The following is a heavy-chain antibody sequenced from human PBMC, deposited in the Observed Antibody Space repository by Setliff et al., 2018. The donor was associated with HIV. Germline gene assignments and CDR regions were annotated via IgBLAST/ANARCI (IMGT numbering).Heavy chain of an antibody. CDR1: GYIITGYL. CDR2: INPNSGGT. V-gene: IGHV1-2*02. D-gene: IGHD3-22*01. J-gene: IGHJ4*02. Sequence: ASVKVSCKASGYIITGYLIHWVRQAPGQGLEWMGWINPNSGGTNYAQKFQGRVTMTRDTSISTAYMELSGLRSDDTAVYYCARAYDTSGDMDFWGQGTLVTVSS. CDR3: ARAYDTSGDMDF.